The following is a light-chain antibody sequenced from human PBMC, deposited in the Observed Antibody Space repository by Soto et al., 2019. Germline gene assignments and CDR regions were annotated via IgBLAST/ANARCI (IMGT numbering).Light chain of an antibody. Sequence: ENVLTQSPGRLSLSPGERATLSCRASQTVARSSIAWYQQKVGQPPRLLIYGASGRATGVPDRISGSGSGTVFTLTIARVEAEDFAVYHCQQYATSPLPFGGGTTLEIK. CDR3: QQYATSPLP. CDR2: GAS. J-gene: IGKJ4*01. V-gene: IGKV3-20*01. CDR1: QTVARSS.